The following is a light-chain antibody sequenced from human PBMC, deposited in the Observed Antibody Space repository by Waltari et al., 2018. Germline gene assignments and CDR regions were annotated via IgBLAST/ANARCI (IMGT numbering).Light chain of an antibody. V-gene: IGLV3-19*01. J-gene: IGLJ2*01. Sequence: TQDPAVSVAMGQTVRITCQGDSLRSYYASLYQQRPGQAPILVMYDKNSRPSGVPDRFSGSSSDDTASLTITGAQAEDEAYYYCHSRDASGSGGAFGGGTKLTVL. CDR3: HSRDASGSGGA. CDR1: SLRSYY. CDR2: DKN.